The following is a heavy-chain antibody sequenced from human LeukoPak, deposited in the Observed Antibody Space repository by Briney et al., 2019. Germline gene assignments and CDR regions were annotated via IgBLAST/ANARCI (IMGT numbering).Heavy chain of an antibody. CDR3: AGPAHIYMDV. J-gene: IGHJ6*02. CDR2: IYYSGST. Sequence: SESLSLTCTVSGGSISSSSYYWGWIRQPPGKGLEWIGSIYYSGSTYYNPSLKSRVTISVDTSKNQFSLKLSSVTAADTAVHYCAGPAHIYMDVWGQGTTVTVSS. CDR1: GGSISSSSYY. V-gene: IGHV4-39*01. D-gene: IGHD2-21*01.